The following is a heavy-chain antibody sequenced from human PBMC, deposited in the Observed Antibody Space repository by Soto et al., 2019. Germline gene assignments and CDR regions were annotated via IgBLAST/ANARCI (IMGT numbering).Heavy chain of an antibody. V-gene: IGHV5-51*01. CDR1: GYSFTSYW. J-gene: IGHJ3*02. D-gene: IGHD2-15*01. Sequence: GESLKISCKGSGYSFTSYWIGWVRQMPGKGLECMGIIYPGDSDTRYSPSFQGQVTIPADKSISTAYLPWSSLKAPDTAMYYCARHDPVVVAAPDAFDIWGQGTMVTVSS. CDR2: IYPGDSDT. CDR3: ARHDPVVVAAPDAFDI.